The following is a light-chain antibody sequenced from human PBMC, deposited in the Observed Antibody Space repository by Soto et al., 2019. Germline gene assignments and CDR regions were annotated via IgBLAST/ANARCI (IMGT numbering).Light chain of an antibody. CDR1: QSVTSD. V-gene: IGKV3-15*01. J-gene: IGKJ1*01. CDR3: HQYNGCLQT. CDR2: GAS. Sequence: EIIMTQSPSTLSASLGERATLSCRASQSVTSDLAWYQLKPGKAPRLLIYGASTRATGVPDRFSGSGSGTEFTLTIGCLQSEDFAAYYCHQYNGCLQTFGQGTRVEIK.